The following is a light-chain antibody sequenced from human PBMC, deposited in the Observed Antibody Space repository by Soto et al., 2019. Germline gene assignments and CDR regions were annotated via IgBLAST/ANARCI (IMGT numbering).Light chain of an antibody. CDR2: GAS. CDR3: KQYGSSPQT. CDR1: QSVSSSY. J-gene: IGKJ1*01. V-gene: IGKV3-20*01. Sequence: IVLTQSPGTLSLSPGERATLSCRASQSVSSSYLAWYQQKPGQAPKLLIYGASSRATGIPDRFSGSGSGTDFTLTISRLEPEDFAVYYCKQYGSSPQTFGQGT.